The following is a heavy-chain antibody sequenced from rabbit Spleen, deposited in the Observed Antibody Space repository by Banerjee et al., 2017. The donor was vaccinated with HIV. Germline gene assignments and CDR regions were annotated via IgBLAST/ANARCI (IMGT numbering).Heavy chain of an antibody. CDR3: ARDLVGVIGWNFYL. V-gene: IGHV1S45*01. J-gene: IGHJ4*01. D-gene: IGHD1-1*01. CDR1: GFDVISDYM. Sequence: QEQLKETGGGLVQPGGSLTLSCKASGFDVISDYMTWVRQAPGKGLEWIACINAATGKPVYATWAKGRFTISRTSSTTVTLRMTSLTAADRATYFCARDLVGVIGWNFYLWGQGTLVTVS. CDR2: INAATGKP.